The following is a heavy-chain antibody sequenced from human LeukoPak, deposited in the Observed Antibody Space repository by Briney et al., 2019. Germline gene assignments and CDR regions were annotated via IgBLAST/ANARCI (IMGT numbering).Heavy chain of an antibody. CDR1: GYSLSKLF. CDR2: FDPEDGEP. Sequence: ASVKVSCKVSGYSLSKLFTHWVRQAPGKGLEWMGGFDPEDGEPMYAQKFQGRVTMTEDTSTDTAYMELRSLRSEDTAVYYCATEKDELLDSWGQGTLVTVSS. J-gene: IGHJ5*01. D-gene: IGHD1-1*01. CDR3: ATEKDELLDS. V-gene: IGHV1-24*01.